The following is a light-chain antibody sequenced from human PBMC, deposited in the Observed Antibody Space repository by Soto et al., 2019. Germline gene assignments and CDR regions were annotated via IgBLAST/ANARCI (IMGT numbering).Light chain of an antibody. CDR1: QSVYSN. V-gene: IGKV3-15*01. CDR3: QQYNDRPFT. Sequence: EIVMTQSPATLSVSPGEIATLSCRASQSVYSNLAWYQQKPGQAPRLLIYGATTRATGIPAKFTGSGSVTQFTLTISSLQSDDFALYYCQQYNDRPFTFGPGTKVDIK. CDR2: GAT. J-gene: IGKJ3*01.